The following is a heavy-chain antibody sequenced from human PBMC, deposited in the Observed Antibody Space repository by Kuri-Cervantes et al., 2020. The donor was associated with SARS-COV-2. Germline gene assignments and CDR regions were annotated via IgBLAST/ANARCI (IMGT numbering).Heavy chain of an antibody. CDR3: ARVKTIFGVAPFDY. D-gene: IGHD3-3*01. CDR2: IYYSGST. CDR1: GGSISGYY. V-gene: IGHV4-59*12. J-gene: IGHJ4*02. Sequence: SETLSLSCTVSGGSISGYYWSWIRQPPGKGLEWIGYIYYSGSTNYNPSLKSRVTISVDTSKNQLSLKLSSVTAADTAVYYCARVKTIFGVAPFDYWGQGTLVTVSS.